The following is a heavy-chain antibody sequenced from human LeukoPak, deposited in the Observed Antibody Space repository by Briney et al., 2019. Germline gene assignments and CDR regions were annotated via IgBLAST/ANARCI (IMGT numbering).Heavy chain of an antibody. J-gene: IGHJ4*02. CDR2: INWNGGST. Sequence: PGGSLRLSCAASGFTFDDYGMSWVRQAPGKGLEWVSGINWNGGSTGYADSVKGRFTISRDNAKNSLYLQMNSLRAEDTAVYYCARDQEGATIKDYWGQGTLVTVSS. D-gene: IGHD1-26*01. V-gene: IGHV3-20*04. CDR1: GFTFDDYG. CDR3: ARDQEGATIKDY.